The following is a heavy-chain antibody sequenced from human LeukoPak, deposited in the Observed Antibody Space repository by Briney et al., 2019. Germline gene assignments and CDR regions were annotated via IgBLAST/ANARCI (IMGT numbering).Heavy chain of an antibody. D-gene: IGHD6-13*01. J-gene: IGHJ5*02. Sequence: ASVKVSCKASGYTFTAYYIHWVRQAPGQGLEWMGCINPNSGGADYAQKFQGRVTMTRDTSISTAYMELSSLRSDDTAVYYCARGFSSSWYWFDPWGQGTLVTVSS. CDR1: GYTFTAYY. CDR3: ARGFSSSWYWFDP. CDR2: INPNSGGA. V-gene: IGHV1-2*02.